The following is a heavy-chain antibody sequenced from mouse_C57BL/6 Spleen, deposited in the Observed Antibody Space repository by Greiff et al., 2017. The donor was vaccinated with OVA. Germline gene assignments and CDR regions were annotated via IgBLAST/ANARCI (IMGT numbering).Heavy chain of an antibody. J-gene: IGHJ4*01. V-gene: IGHV1-80*01. D-gene: IGHD1-1*01. Sequence: VQLQESGAELVKPGASVKISCKASGYAFSSYWMNWVKQRPGKGLEWIGQIYPGDGDTNYNGKFKGKATLTADKSSSTAYMQLSSLTSEDSAVYFCAREGVYYGIAMDYWGQGTSVTVSS. CDR2: IYPGDGDT. CDR3: AREGVYYGIAMDY. CDR1: GYAFSSYW.